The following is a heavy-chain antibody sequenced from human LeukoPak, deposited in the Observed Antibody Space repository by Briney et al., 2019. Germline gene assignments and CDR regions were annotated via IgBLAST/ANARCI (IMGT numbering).Heavy chain of an antibody. J-gene: IGHJ4*02. Sequence: SAKVSCKASGGTFSSYAISWVRQAPGQGLEWMGRIIPILGIANYAQKFQGRVTITADKSTSTAYMELSSLRSEDTAVYYCARDAVAHYDSSGYSHDYWGQGTLVTVSS. D-gene: IGHD3-22*01. V-gene: IGHV1-69*04. CDR2: IIPILGIA. CDR3: ARDAVAHYDSSGYSHDY. CDR1: GGTFSSYA.